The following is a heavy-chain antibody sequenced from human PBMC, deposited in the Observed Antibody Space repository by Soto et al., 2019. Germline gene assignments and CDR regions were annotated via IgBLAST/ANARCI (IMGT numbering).Heavy chain of an antibody. V-gene: IGHV1-8*01. D-gene: IGHD4-17*01. Sequence: QVQLVQSGAEVRKPGASVKVSCKASGYTFTSYDINWVRQATGQGLEYLGWMSPNSGNTGYVQKFQGRVTMTWDTSLTTAYMDLSSLRSEDTAVYFCARGVKYGAYSRWFDPWGQGTLVTVSS. J-gene: IGHJ5*02. CDR1: GYTFTSYD. CDR2: MSPNSGNT. CDR3: ARGVKYGAYSRWFDP.